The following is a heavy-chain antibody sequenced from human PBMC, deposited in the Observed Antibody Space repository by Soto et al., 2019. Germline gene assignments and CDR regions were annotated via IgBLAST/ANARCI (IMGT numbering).Heavy chain of an antibody. CDR2: IKQDGSQI. CDR1: GFTLSSFW. Sequence: GGSLRLSCAASGFTLSSFWMNWVRQAPGKGLEWVANIKQDGSQIYYLDAVKGRFTISRDNAKNSLYLQMNSLRVEDTAVYYCARPIASSGSFWGQGTLVTVSS. CDR3: ARPIASSGSF. V-gene: IGHV3-7*01. D-gene: IGHD3-10*01. J-gene: IGHJ4*02.